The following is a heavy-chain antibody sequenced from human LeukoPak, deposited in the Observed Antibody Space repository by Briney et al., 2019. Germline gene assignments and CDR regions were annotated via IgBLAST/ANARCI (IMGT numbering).Heavy chain of an antibody. CDR3: AREPDNWFDP. J-gene: IGHJ5*02. V-gene: IGHV3-7*01. Sequence: PAESLTLSCEAHGFTLSTSWMTWVRQAPGKGLEWVADIKQDGSEKFYVASVKGRFTISRDNAKNSLYLQMNSLMAEDTAVYYCAREPDNWFDPWGQGTLVTVSS. CDR1: GFTLSTSW. CDR2: IKQDGSEK.